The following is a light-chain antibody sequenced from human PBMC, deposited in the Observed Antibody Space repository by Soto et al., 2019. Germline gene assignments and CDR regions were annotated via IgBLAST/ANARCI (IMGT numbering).Light chain of an antibody. V-gene: IGLV2-14*03. CDR2: AAT. Sequence: QSVLTQPASVSGSPGQSITISCSGTSSDIGSYDHVAWYQQFPGKIPKLIIYAATDRPSGVSARFSGSKSGTSASLTISGLETEDEADYYCLSHTDRPSYPFGTGTKV. J-gene: IGLJ1*01. CDR3: LSHTDRPSYP. CDR1: SSDIGSYDH.